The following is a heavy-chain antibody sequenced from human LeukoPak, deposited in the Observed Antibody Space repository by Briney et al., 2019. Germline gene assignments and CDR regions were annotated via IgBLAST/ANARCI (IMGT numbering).Heavy chain of an antibody. CDR2: ISGSGGST. J-gene: IGHJ4*02. CDR3: AKDAHDVLRFLEWLPFDY. V-gene: IGHV3-23*01. Sequence: GGSLRLSCAASGFTFSSYEMNWVRQAPGKGLEWVSAISGSGGSTYYADSVKGRFTISRDNSKNTLYLQMNSLRAEDTALYYCAKDAHDVLRFLEWLPFDYWGQGTLVTVSS. CDR1: GFTFSSYE. D-gene: IGHD3-3*01.